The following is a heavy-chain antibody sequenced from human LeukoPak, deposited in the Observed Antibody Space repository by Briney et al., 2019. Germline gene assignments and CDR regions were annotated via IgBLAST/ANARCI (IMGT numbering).Heavy chain of an antibody. Sequence: SETLSLTCSVSGGSFSSYFWSWVRQPAGKGLEWIGRIYPSGNTNYNPSLKSRVTLSVDTSKTQFSLRLSSVTAADTAVYYCARSGEIDSIYNYYIDVWGKGITVTVSS. D-gene: IGHD1-26*01. CDR2: IYPSGNT. CDR1: GGSFSSYF. J-gene: IGHJ6*03. CDR3: ARSGEIDSIYNYYIDV. V-gene: IGHV4-4*07.